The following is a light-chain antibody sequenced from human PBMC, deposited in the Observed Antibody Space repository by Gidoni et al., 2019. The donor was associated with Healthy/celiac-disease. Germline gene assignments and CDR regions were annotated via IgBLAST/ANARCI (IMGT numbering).Light chain of an antibody. Sequence: SSVLTQPPSVSVAPGKTARITCGGNNIGSKSVHWYQQKPGQAPVLVIYYDSDRPSGIPERFSGSNSGNTATLTISRVEAGDEADYYCQVWDSSSDHNYVFGTGTKVTVL. CDR3: QVWDSSSDHNYV. V-gene: IGLV3-21*04. CDR2: YDS. J-gene: IGLJ1*01. CDR1: NIGSKS.